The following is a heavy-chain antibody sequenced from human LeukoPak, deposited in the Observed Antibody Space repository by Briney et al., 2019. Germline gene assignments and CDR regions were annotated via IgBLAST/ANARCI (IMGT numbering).Heavy chain of an antibody. CDR1: GFTFSSYG. CDR3: VKDWVYSYRPVGGYYFDY. V-gene: IGHV3-64D*06. D-gene: IGHD5-18*01. CDR2: ISINGGST. J-gene: IGHJ4*02. Sequence: GGSLRLSCSASGFTFSSYGMHWVRQAPGKGLEYVSAISINGGSTYYADSVKSRFTISRDNSKYTLYLKMRSLRDEDTAVYYCVKDWVYSYRPVGGYYFDYWGQGTLVTVSS.